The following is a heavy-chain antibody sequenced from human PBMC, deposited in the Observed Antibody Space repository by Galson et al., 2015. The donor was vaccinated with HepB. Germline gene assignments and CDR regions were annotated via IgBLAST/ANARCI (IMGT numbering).Heavy chain of an antibody. V-gene: IGHV2-70*01. D-gene: IGHD3-16*01. J-gene: IGHJ5*02. Sequence: PALVKPTQTLTLTCTFSGFSLSSSGMCVSWIRQPPGKALEWLALIGWDDIKYYSTSLKTRLTISKDTSKNQVVLTMTNMDPVDTATYYCVRGFSDDFPELWRFDPWGQGTLVTVSS. CDR1: GFSLSSSGMC. CDR3: VRGFSDDFPELWRFDP. CDR2: IGWDDIK.